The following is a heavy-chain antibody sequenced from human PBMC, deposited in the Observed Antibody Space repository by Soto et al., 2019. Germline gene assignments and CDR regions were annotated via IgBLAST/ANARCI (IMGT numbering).Heavy chain of an antibody. Sequence: QVQLQESGPGLVKPSETLSLTCTVSGGSISIYYWSWIRQPPGKGLEWIGYIYYSGSTNYNPSLXXRXXISVDTSKNQFSLKLSSVTAADTAVYYCARGNDYGDYYFDYWGQGTLVTVSS. CDR1: GGSISIYY. CDR2: IYYSGST. V-gene: IGHV4-59*01. J-gene: IGHJ4*02. D-gene: IGHD4-17*01. CDR3: ARGNDYGDYYFDY.